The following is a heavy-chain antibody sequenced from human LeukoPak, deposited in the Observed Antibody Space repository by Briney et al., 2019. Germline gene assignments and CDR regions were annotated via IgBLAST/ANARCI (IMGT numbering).Heavy chain of an antibody. V-gene: IGHV4-39*07. J-gene: IGHJ4*02. CDR2: VHYNGST. D-gene: IGHD3-10*01. CDR1: GGSVRSSSYY. CDR3: ARDRGVPRPYYFDQ. Sequence: PSETLSLTCTVSGGSVRSSSYYRGCIHQPPGKGLEWIGSVHYNGSTCYNPSLGGRVIMSIDTSKNQFSLKLTSVTAADTAMYYCARDRGVPRPYYFDQWGQGTLVTVSS.